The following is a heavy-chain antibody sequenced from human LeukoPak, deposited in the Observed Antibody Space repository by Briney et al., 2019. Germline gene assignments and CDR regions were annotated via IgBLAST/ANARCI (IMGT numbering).Heavy chain of an antibody. Sequence: PVRSLRLSCAGSGFIFSSYVVHWVRQAPGKGLEGVAVASTDKTIKIYADSVKGRFTISRDNSKNTLYMQMNSLRADDTAVYFCARDPIRGSPDYFDSWGPGTLVTVSS. V-gene: IGHV3-30*04. CDR3: ARDPIRGSPDYFDS. CDR1: GFIFSSYV. J-gene: IGHJ4*02. D-gene: IGHD3-10*01. CDR2: ASTDKTIK.